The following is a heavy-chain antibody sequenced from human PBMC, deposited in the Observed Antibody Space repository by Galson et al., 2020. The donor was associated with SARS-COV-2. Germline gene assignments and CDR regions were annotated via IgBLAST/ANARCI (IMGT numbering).Heavy chain of an antibody. CDR2: ISYGGTNK. Sequence: GESMKISCAASGFTFISYTMHWVRQAPGKGLESVAVISYGGTNKYYADSVKGRFTVSRDNSKNTLYLQMHSLRAEDTAVYYCARAGDSSGAYWYFDLWGRGTLVTVSS. J-gene: IGHJ2*01. D-gene: IGHD3-22*01. CDR1: GFTFISYT. V-gene: IGHV3-30*04. CDR3: ARAGDSSGAYWYFDL.